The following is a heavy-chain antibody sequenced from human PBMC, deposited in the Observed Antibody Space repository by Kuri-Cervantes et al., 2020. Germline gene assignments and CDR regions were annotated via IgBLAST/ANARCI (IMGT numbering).Heavy chain of an antibody. J-gene: IGHJ6*02. CDR3: ARATISNSRLYYYYGMDV. CDR1: GGSISSYY. D-gene: IGHD3-9*01. CDR2: IYYSGST. Sequence: GSLRLSCTVSGGSISSYYWSWIRQPPGKGLEWIGYIYYSGSTNYNPSLKSRVTISVDTSKNQFSLKLSSVTAADTAVYYCARATISNSRLYYYYGMDVWGQGTTVTV. V-gene: IGHV4-59*01.